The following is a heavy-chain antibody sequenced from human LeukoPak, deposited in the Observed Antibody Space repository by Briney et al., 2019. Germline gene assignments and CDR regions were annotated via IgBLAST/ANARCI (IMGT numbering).Heavy chain of an antibody. Sequence: KPSETLSLTCTVSGGSISSSSYYWGWIRQPPGKGLEWIGSIYYSGSTNYNPSLKSRVTISVDTSKNQFSLKLSSVTAADTAVYYCARVGGSSSVDYWGQGTLVTVSS. CDR1: GGSISSSSYY. V-gene: IGHV4-39*07. CDR3: ARVGGSSSVDY. J-gene: IGHJ4*02. CDR2: IYYSGST. D-gene: IGHD6-6*01.